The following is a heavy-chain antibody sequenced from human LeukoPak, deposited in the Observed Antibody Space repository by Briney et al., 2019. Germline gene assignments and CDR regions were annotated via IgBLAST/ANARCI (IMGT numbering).Heavy chain of an antibody. V-gene: IGHV3-23*01. D-gene: IGHD5-18*01. CDR2: INYNGDYT. CDR1: GFTFSSYA. J-gene: IGHJ3*02. CDR3: AKEDTRRVVFYTFDI. Sequence: GGSLRLSCAASGFTFSSYAMSWVRQAPGKRLEWASTINYNGDYTYYADSVEGRFTISRDNSKSTLYLQMNSLRAEDTAVYYCAKEDTRRVVFYTFDIWGQGSMVTVSS.